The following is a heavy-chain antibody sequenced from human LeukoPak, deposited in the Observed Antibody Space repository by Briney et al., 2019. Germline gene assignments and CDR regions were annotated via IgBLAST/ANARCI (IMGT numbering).Heavy chain of an antibody. Sequence: PGGSLKLSCTASGFTFTSYSMNWVRQAPGQGLEWVSCISSNNSYINYADSVKGRFTISTDNSTSTLYLQMNSLRAEATAVYDCSRDQDYGSHYYGMDVWGQGTTVTVSS. D-gene: IGHD3-10*01. V-gene: IGHV3-21*01. CDR2: ISSNNSYI. CDR3: SRDQDYGSHYYGMDV. J-gene: IGHJ6*02. CDR1: GFTFTSYS.